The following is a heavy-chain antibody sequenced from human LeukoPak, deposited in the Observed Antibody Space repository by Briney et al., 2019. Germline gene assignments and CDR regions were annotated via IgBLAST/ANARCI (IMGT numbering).Heavy chain of an antibody. CDR2: ISSSSSYI. Sequence: GGSLRLSYAASGFTFSSYSMNWVRQAPGKWLEWVSSISSSSSYIYYADSVKGRFTISRDSAKNSLYLQMNSLRAEDTAVYYCARDTPCSSTSCYWGLYYYYYYMDVWGKGTTVTISS. CDR1: GFTFSSYS. CDR3: ARDTPCSSTSCYWGLYYYYYYMDV. J-gene: IGHJ6*03. D-gene: IGHD2-2*01. V-gene: IGHV3-21*01.